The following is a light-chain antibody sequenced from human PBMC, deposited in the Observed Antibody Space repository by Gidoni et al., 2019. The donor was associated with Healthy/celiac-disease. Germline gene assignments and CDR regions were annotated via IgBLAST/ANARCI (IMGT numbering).Light chain of an antibody. CDR1: ALPKKY. Sequence: SFDLTPPLSVSVSPVQTARITCSGDALPKKYAYWYQQKSGQAPVLVIYEDSKRPPGSPERFSGSSSGTMATLTISGAQVEDEADYYCYSTDSSGNHRVFGGGTKLTVL. CDR3: YSTDSSGNHRV. J-gene: IGLJ2*01. CDR2: EDS. V-gene: IGLV3-10*01.